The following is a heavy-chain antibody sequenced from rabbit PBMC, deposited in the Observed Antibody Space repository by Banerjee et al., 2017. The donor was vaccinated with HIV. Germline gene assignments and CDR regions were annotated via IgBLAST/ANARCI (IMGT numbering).Heavy chain of an antibody. D-gene: IGHD4-2*01. Sequence: QEQLVESGGGLVQPEGSLTLPCTASGFSFSSTYYLCWVRQAPGKGLEWIGCIYSSSGNTYYASWAKGRFTISKTSSTTVTLQMTSLTAADTATYFCARDGSNDSSIYFDLWGPGTLVTVS. V-gene: IGHV1S45*01. CDR3: ARDGSNDSSIYFDL. CDR2: IYSSSGNT. J-gene: IGHJ4*01. CDR1: GFSFSSTYY.